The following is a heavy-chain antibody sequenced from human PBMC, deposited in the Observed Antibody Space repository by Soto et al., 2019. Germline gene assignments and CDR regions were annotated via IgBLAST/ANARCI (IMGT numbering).Heavy chain of an antibody. Sequence: QVQLVQSGAEVKKPGASVKVSCKASGYTFTSYDINWVRQATGQGLEWMGWMNPNSGNTGYAQKFQGRVTMTRNTSISTAYMELSSLRSEDTAVYYCARLSEGEGPDNDPFAAEGAFDIWGQGTMVTVSS. CDR2: MNPNSGNT. CDR1: GYTFTSYD. CDR3: ARLSEGEGPDNDPFAAEGAFDI. V-gene: IGHV1-8*01. D-gene: IGHD3-16*01. J-gene: IGHJ3*02.